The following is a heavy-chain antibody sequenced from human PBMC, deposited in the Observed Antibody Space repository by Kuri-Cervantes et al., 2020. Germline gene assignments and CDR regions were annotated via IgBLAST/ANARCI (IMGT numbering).Heavy chain of an antibody. Sequence: GESLKISCAASGFTFDSYAMNWVRQAPGKGLEWVAVISYDGSNKYYADSVKGRFTISRDNSKNTLYLQMNSLRAEDTAVYYCAREWTTVVNYAFDIWGQGTMVTVSS. V-gene: IGHV3-30-3*01. CDR1: GFTFDSYA. D-gene: IGHD4-23*01. CDR2: ISYDGSNK. CDR3: AREWTTVVNYAFDI. J-gene: IGHJ3*02.